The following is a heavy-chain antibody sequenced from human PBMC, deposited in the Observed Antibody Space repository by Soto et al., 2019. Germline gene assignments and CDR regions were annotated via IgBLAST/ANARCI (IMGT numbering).Heavy chain of an antibody. D-gene: IGHD4-4*01. CDR3: ARELQGLYYFDY. CDR2: INAGNGHT. V-gene: IGHV1-3*01. Sequence: ASVKVSWKASEYTFTSYVMHWVRQAPGQSLEWIGWINAGNGHTKYSQKFQDRVTITRDTSANTAYMELSRLRSEDTAVYYCARELQGLYYFDYWGQGALVTVSS. CDR1: EYTFTSYV. J-gene: IGHJ4*02.